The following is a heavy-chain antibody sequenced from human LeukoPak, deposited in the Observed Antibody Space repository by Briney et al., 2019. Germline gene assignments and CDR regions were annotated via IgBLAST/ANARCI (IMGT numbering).Heavy chain of an antibody. D-gene: IGHD5-12*01. CDR2: IRSKANSYAA. Sequence: GGSLRLSCAASGFTFSGSAMHWVRQASGRGLEWVGHIRSKANSYAAAYAASVRGRFTISRDDSKNTAYLQMSSLKTEDTAVYYCTRLGGGYDELDNWGQGTLVTVSS. CDR3: TRLGGGYDELDN. V-gene: IGHV3-73*01. J-gene: IGHJ4*02. CDR1: GFTFSGSA.